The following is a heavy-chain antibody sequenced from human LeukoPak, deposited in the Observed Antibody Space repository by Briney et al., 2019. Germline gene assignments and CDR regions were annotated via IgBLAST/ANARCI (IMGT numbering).Heavy chain of an antibody. CDR1: GFTVSSNY. CDR2: IYSGGST. J-gene: IGHJ6*02. CDR3: ARGRGYNYGSAYYGLDV. V-gene: IGHV3-53*01. Sequence: SGGSLRLSCAASGFTVSSNYMTWVRQAPGKGLAWVSLIYSGGSTFYADSVKGRFTISRDNSKNTVYLQMNSLRAKDTAVYYCARGRGYNYGSAYYGLDVWGQGTTVTVSS. D-gene: IGHD5-18*01.